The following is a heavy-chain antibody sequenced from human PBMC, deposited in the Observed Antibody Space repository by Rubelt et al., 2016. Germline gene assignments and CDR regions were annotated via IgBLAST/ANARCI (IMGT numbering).Heavy chain of an antibody. CDR2: ISTDGSTT. Sequence: GLVWVSRISTDGSTTSYADSVKGRFTISRDNAKNTLYVQMNSLRAEDTAVYYCAREGFGGLVSYYYYGMDVWGRGTTVTVSS. J-gene: IGHJ6*02. D-gene: IGHD3/OR15-3a*01. V-gene: IGHV3-74*01. CDR3: AREGFGGLVSYYYYGMDV.